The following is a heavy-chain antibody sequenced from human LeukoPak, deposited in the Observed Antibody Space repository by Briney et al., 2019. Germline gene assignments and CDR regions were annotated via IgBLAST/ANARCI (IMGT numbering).Heavy chain of an antibody. CDR1: GFTFGSYD. CDR3: AKEWDGSGTRLGWFAP. CDR2: ISGSGGVT. V-gene: IGHV3-23*01. Sequence: PGGSLRLSCVASGFTFGSYDMSWVRQAPGKGLEWVSLISGSGGVTYYADSVKGRFTISRDNSKNTLYLQMNSLRAEDTATYYCAKEWDGSGTRLGWFAPWGQGTLVTVS. J-gene: IGHJ5*02. D-gene: IGHD3-10*01.